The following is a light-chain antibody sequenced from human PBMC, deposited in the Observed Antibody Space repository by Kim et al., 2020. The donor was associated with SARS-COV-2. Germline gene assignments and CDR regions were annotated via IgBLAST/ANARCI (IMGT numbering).Light chain of an antibody. CDR2: GAS. V-gene: IGKV3-20*01. J-gene: IGKJ1*01. Sequence: EIVLTQSPGTLSLSPGERATVSCRASQSVTNNYLAWYQQKPGQAPRLLIYGASSRFTGIPDRFSGSGSGTDFPLIISRLEPEDFAVYYCQQYGSGRTFGQGTKVDIK. CDR3: QQYGSGRT. CDR1: QSVTNNY.